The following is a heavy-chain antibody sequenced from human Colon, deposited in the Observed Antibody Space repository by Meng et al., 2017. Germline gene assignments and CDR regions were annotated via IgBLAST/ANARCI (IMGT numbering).Heavy chain of an antibody. V-gene: IGHV4-4*02. CDR1: GDSITYDNW. Sequence: QAHLQEAGPGLVKPSGPLSLTCAVSGDSITYDNWWSWLRQPPGKGLEWIGEIHHGRGTNYNPALRSRVTFSLDKSRNQLSLTLTSVTAADTAVYYCARNGFYSLGYWGPGALVTVSS. CDR3: ARNGFYSLGY. D-gene: IGHD3-22*01. CDR2: IHHGRGT. J-gene: IGHJ4*02.